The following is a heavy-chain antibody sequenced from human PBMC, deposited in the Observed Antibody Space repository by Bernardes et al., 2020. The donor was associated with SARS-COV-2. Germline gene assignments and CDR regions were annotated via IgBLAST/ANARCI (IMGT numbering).Heavy chain of an antibody. V-gene: IGHV3-74*01. CDR2: RSGDGSGT. D-gene: IGHD2-2*01. CDR1: GITFRNYL. CDR3: AGTTTTCYDY. Sequence: GGSLRLSCAASGITFRNYLMHWVRQVPGKGLVWVSRRSGDGSGTTYADSVKGRFTISRDNAKNTLYLQMNSLRVEDTGVYYCAGTTTTCYDYWGQGTLVNVSP. J-gene: IGHJ4*02.